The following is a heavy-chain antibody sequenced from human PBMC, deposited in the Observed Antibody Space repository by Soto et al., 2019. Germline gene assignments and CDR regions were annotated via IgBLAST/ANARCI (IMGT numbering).Heavy chain of an antibody. J-gene: IGHJ5*02. Sequence: ASVKVSCKAFGYTFTGYFMHWVRQAPGQGLGWLGWINPNSGATKYAQKFQGRVTLTRDTSINTAYMEMSMLRSDDTAVYYCARGGGTILAPLPWGQGTLVTVSS. V-gene: IGHV1-2*02. CDR1: GYTFTGYF. CDR2: INPNSGAT. CDR3: ARGGGTILAPLP. D-gene: IGHD3-3*01.